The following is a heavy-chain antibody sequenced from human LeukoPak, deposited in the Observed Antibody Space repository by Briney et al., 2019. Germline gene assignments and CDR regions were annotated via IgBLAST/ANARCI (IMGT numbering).Heavy chain of an antibody. CDR3: ARGGHSRSGNQLYYYYGMDV. J-gene: IGHJ6*02. CDR2: INPSGGST. CDR1: GYTFTSYY. V-gene: IGHV1-46*01. D-gene: IGHD3-10*01. Sequence: ASVKVSCKASGYTFTSYYMHWVRQAPGQGLEWMGIINPSGGSTSYAQKFQGRVTMTRDTSTSTVYMELSSLRSEDTAVYYCARGGHSRSGNQLYYYYGMDVWGQGTTVTVSS.